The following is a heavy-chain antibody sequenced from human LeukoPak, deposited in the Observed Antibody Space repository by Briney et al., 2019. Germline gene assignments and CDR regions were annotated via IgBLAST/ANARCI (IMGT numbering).Heavy chain of an antibody. CDR3: ARGVVPAADDAFDI. Sequence: SETLSLTCTVSGGSISSYYWSWIRQPPGKGLEWIGYIYYSGSTNYNPSLKSRVTISVDTSKNQFSLKLSSVTAADTAVYYCARGVVPAADDAFDIWGQGTMVTVSS. CDR1: GGSISSYY. CDR2: IYYSGST. V-gene: IGHV4-59*08. D-gene: IGHD2-2*01. J-gene: IGHJ3*02.